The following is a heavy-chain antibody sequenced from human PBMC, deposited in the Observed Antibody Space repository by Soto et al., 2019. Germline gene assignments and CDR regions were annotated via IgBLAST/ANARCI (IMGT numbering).Heavy chain of an antibody. CDR2: VSGSNGNT. V-gene: IGHV1-18*04. Sequence: QVQLVQSEAEVKKPGASVKVYCEASGYTFINHGISWVRQAPGQGLEWMGWVSGSNGNTKYAQKFQGRVTMTTATSTSTAHMELRHLRSDDTAVYFCARDFYPLASSFDPWGQGTLVTFSA. CDR1: GYTFINHG. D-gene: IGHD6-13*01. J-gene: IGHJ5*02. CDR3: ARDFYPLASSFDP.